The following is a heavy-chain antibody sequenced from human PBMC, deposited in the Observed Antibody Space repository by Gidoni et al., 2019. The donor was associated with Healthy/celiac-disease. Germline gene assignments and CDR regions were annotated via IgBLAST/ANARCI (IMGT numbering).Heavy chain of an antibody. J-gene: IGHJ5*02. CDR3: VWGGGPNWFDP. V-gene: IGHV4-31*03. Sequence: QVQLQESGPGLVKPSQTLSLTCTVSGGSISSGGYYWSWIRQHPGKGLEWIGYNYYSGSTYYNPSPKSRVTISGDTSKNQFSLKLGSGTAADTAVYYCVWGGGPNWFDPWGQGTLVTVSS. CDR2: NYYSGST. CDR1: GGSISSGGYY. D-gene: IGHD3-16*01.